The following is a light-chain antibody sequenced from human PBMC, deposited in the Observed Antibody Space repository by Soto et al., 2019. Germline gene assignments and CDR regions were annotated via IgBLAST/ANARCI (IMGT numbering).Light chain of an antibody. Sequence: EVPLTQSPGTLSLSPGERAILSCRASQSVNSRNLAWYQQEHGQAPRLLISGASSRATGIPDRFSGSGSGTDFTLIINGLEAEDFAVYYCQHYDETPLTFGGGTKVEI. CDR2: GAS. V-gene: IGKV3-20*01. CDR1: QSVNSRN. CDR3: QHYDETPLT. J-gene: IGKJ4*01.